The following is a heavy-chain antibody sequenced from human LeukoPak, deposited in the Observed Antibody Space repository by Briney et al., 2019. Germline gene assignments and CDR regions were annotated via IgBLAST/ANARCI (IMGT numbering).Heavy chain of an antibody. D-gene: IGHD2-2*01. J-gene: IGHJ6*03. V-gene: IGHV5-51*01. CDR1: GYSFTSCW. CDR3: ARLGKYQLLSILKRYYYYMDV. Sequence: GESLKISCKGSGYSFTSCWIGWVRQMPGKGLEWMGIIYPGDSDTRYSPSFQGQVTISADKSISTAYLQWSSLKASDTAMYYCARLGKYQLLSILKRYYYYMDVWGKGTTVTISS. CDR2: IYPGDSDT.